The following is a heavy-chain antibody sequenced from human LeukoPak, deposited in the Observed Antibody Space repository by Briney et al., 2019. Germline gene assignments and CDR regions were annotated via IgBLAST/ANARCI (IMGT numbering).Heavy chain of an antibody. D-gene: IGHD3-9*01. CDR3: ARGTLLRYFDWLSPHPAAAFDI. J-gene: IGHJ3*02. CDR1: GGSFSNYY. V-gene: IGHV4-59*08. CDR2: IYYSGST. Sequence: SETLSLTCTVSGGSFSNYYWSWIRQPPGKGLEWIGYIYYSGSTNYNPSLKSRVTISVDTSKNQFSLKLSSVTAADTAVYYCARGTLLRYFDWLSPHPAAAFDIWGQGTMVTVSS.